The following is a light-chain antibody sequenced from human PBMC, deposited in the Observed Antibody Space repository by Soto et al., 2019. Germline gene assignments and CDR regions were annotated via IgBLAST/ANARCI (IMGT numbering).Light chain of an antibody. J-gene: IGKJ2*01. CDR1: QSVSSSY. Sequence: EIVLTQSPGTLSLSPGERATLSWRASQSVSSSYIAWYQQKPGQAPRLLIYGASTRATGIPDRFSGSGSGTDFTLTISRLEPEDLAVYYCQQYGSSPYTFAQGTNLEIK. V-gene: IGKV3-20*01. CDR2: GAS. CDR3: QQYGSSPYT.